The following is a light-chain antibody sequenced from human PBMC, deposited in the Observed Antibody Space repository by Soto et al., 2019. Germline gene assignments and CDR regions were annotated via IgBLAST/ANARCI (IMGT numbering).Light chain of an antibody. V-gene: IGKV2-28*01. CDR3: MQVLQNPLA. CDR1: QSLLHSNGYNY. Sequence: DIVMPQSPLSLPVTPGEPASISCRSSQSLLHSNGYNYLHWYLQKPGQSPQLLMYLGSNRASGVHNRFSGSAAGIDVTLKSSRVEAEDVGVYYWMQVLQNPLAFGQGTRLEI. J-gene: IGKJ5*01. CDR2: LGS.